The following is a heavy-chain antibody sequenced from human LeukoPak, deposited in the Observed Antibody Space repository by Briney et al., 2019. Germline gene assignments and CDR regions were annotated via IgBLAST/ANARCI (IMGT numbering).Heavy chain of an antibody. CDR3: ASTVPVALMWPRDNDAFDI. D-gene: IGHD2-8*02. Sequence: PSETLSLTCAVYGVSFSGYYWSWIRQPPWKGLEWIGEINHSGSTNYNPSLKSRVTISVDTSKNQFSLKLSSVTAADTAVYYCASTVPVALMWPRDNDAFDIWGQGTMVTVSS. V-gene: IGHV4-34*01. J-gene: IGHJ3*02. CDR1: GVSFSGYY. CDR2: INHSGST.